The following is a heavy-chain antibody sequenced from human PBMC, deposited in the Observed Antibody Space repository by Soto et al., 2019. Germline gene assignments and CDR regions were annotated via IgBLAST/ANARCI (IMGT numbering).Heavy chain of an antibody. CDR3: ARARWLVGYYYYYALDV. CDR1: GGSFSGYY. J-gene: IGHJ6*02. V-gene: IGHV4-34*01. CDR2: INHSGST. D-gene: IGHD6-19*01. Sequence: PSETLSLTCAVYGGSFSGYYWSWIRQPPGKGLEWIGEINHSGSTNYTPSLKSRVTISVDTSKNQFSLKLSSVTAADTAVYYCARARWLVGYYYYYALDVWGQGTTVTVSS.